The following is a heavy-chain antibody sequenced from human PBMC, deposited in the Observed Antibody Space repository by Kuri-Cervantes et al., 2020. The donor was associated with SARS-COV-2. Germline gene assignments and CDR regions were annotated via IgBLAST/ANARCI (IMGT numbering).Heavy chain of an antibody. Sequence: ASVKVSCKTPEATFPNYDINWVRQATGQGLEWMGIVKTNSGNTLYAQFFQGRVTMTRDTSISTAYMELSRLRSDDTAVYYCARDRTIRVLATFAYWGQGTLVTVSS. V-gene: IGHV1-8*01. CDR2: VKTNSGNT. J-gene: IGHJ4*02. CDR1: EATFPNYD. D-gene: IGHD5-24*01. CDR3: ARDRTIRVLATFAY.